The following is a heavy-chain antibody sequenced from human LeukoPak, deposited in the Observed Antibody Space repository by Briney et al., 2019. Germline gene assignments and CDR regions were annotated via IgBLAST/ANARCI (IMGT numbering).Heavy chain of an antibody. J-gene: IGHJ5*02. CDR3: TRDSGTYTWFDP. D-gene: IGHD1-26*01. V-gene: IGHV3-73*01. CDR1: GFTFSDSA. Sequence: GGSLRLSCVASGFTFSDSAIHWVRQSSGKGLEWIGHMDKETNLYATALAASVKGRFTVSRDDSKNTAYLHMNSLKTEDTALYYCTRDSGTYTWFDPWGQGTLVTV. CDR2: MDKETNLYAT.